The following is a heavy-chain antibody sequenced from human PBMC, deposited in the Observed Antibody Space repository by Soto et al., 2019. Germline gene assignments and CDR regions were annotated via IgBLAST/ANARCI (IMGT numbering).Heavy chain of an antibody. D-gene: IGHD7-27*01. CDR2: IIPIFGTA. J-gene: IGHJ5*02. CDR3: GRSTGGGYKFDP. CDR1: GGTFSSYA. Sequence: QVQLVQSGAEVKKPGSSVKVSCKASGGTFSSYAISWVRQAPGQGLEWMGGIIPIFGTANYAQKCQGRVTITADKSTSTAYMELSSLRSEDTALYYWGRSTGGGYKFDPWGQGTLVTVSS. V-gene: IGHV1-69*06.